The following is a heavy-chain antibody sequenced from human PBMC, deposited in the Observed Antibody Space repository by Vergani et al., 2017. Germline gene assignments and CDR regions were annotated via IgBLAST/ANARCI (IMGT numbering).Heavy chain of an antibody. V-gene: IGHV1-18*01. CDR1: GYTFTSYG. J-gene: IGHJ5*02. Sequence: QVQLVQSGAEVKKPGASVKVSCKASGYTFTSYGISWVRQAPGQGLEWMGWISAYNGNTNYAQKLQGRVTMTTDTSTSTAYMELRSLRSDDTAVYYCARVVGVVPAAIPRLRWFDPWGQGTLVTGSS. D-gene: IGHD2-2*02. CDR2: ISAYNGNT. CDR3: ARVVGVVPAAIPRLRWFDP.